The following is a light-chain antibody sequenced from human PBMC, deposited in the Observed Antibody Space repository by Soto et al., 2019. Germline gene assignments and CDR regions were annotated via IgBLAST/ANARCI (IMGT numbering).Light chain of an antibody. CDR3: QQYGSSPPIT. J-gene: IGKJ3*01. CDR2: GAS. V-gene: IGKV3-20*01. CDR1: QSVSSSY. Sequence: EIVLTQSPGTLSLSQGERATLSCRASQSVSSSYLAWYQQKPGQAPRLLIYGASSRATGIPDRFSGSGSGTDFTLTISRLEPEDYAVYYCQQYGSSPPITFGPGTKVDIK.